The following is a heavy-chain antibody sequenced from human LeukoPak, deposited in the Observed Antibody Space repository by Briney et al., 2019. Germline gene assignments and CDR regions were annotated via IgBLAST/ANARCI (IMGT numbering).Heavy chain of an antibody. CDR2: IIPIFGTA. Sequence: SVKVSCKASGGTFSSYAISWVRQAPGQGPEWMGGIIPIFGTANYAQKFQGRVTITTDESTRTAYMELSSLRSEDTAVYYCARGPAVAGRTRYSYMDVWGKGTTVTVSS. D-gene: IGHD6-19*01. CDR1: GGTFSSYA. V-gene: IGHV1-69*05. CDR3: ARGPAVAGRTRYSYMDV. J-gene: IGHJ6*03.